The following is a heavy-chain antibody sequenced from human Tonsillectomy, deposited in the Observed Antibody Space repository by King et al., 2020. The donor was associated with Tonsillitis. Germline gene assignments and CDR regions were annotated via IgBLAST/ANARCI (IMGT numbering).Heavy chain of an antibody. CDR1: GFTFSSYA. CDR2: ISGSGGST. J-gene: IGHJ4*02. Sequence: VQLVESGGGLVQPGGSLRLSCAASGFTFSSYAMNWVRQAPGKGLEWVSAISGSGGSTYYADSVKGRFTISRDNSKKTLYLQMNSLRAEDTAVYYCAQVPSSRLWEVAQTYYLDYWGQGTLVTVSS. D-gene: IGHD3-16*01. CDR3: AQVPSSRLWEVAQTYYLDY. V-gene: IGHV3-23*04.